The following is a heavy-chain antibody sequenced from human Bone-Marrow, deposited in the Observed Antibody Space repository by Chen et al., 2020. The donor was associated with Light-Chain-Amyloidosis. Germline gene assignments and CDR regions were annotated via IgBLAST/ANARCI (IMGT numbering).Heavy chain of an antibody. CDR2: ISGSGGSR. J-gene: IGHJ3*02. D-gene: IGHD3-9*01. CDR3: AKDISYDDILPGYPADAFDI. CDR1: GFAFSSYA. V-gene: IGHV3-23*04. Sequence: EVQLVESGGGLLQRGGSLRLSCAASGFAFSSYALSWVRQAPGKGLEWVSTISGSGGSRYYGDSVKGRLTISRDNSKNALFQQMNSRRAEDTAVYYCAKDISYDDILPGYPADAFDIWGQGTMVTVSS.